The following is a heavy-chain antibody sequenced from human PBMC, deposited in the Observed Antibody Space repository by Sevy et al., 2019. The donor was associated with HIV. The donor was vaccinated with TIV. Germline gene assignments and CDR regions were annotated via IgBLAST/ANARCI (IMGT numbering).Heavy chain of an antibody. Sequence: GGSLILSCAASGFTFSSYDMSWVRQAPGKGLEWVSAISGSGISTYYTDSVKGRFTISRDNSKNTLYLQMNNLRAEDTAVFYCAKGIGYSGYETDYWGQGTLVTVSS. D-gene: IGHD5-12*01. CDR3: AKGIGYSGYETDY. V-gene: IGHV3-23*01. CDR1: GFTFSSYD. CDR2: ISGSGIST. J-gene: IGHJ4*02.